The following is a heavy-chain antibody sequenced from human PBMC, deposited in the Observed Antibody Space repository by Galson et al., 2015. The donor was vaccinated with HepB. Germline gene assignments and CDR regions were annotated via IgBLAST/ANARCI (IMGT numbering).Heavy chain of an antibody. CDR1: GFTFSSYG. D-gene: IGHD6-13*01. V-gene: IGHV3-33*01. CDR3: ARVGQQLARGYFDY. CDR2: IWYDGSNK. J-gene: IGHJ4*02. Sequence: SLRLSCAASGFTFSSYGMHWVRQAPGKGLEWVAVIWYDGSNKYYADPVKGRFTISRDNSKNTLYLQMNSLRAEDTAVYYCARVGQQLARGYFDYWGQGTLVTVSS.